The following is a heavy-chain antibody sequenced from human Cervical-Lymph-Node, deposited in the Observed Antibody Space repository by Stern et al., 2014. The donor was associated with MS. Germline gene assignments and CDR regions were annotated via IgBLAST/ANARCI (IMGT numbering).Heavy chain of an antibody. Sequence: VQLGESGAEVKKPGASAKVSCKTSGGTFSNYAISWVRQAPGKGLEWMGGITHIFDATNYAQKFQGRSSITADESTRTAYMELSSLRSDDTAMYYCARGDSEAPIYYFDYWGQGTLVTVSS. J-gene: IGHJ4*02. CDR3: ARGDSEAPIYYFDY. CDR2: ITHIFDAT. CDR1: GGTFSNYA. D-gene: IGHD2-21*01. V-gene: IGHV1-69*01.